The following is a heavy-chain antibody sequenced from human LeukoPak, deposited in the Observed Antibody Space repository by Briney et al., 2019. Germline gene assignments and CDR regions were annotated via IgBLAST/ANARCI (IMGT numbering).Heavy chain of an antibody. CDR3: ASQRRIAAGKYYFDY. Sequence: PSETLSLTCTVSGGSISSSSYYWGWIRQPPGKGLEWIGSIYYSGSTYYNPSLKSRVTISVDTSKNQFSLKLSSVTAADTAVYYCASQRRIAAGKYYFDYWGQGTLVTVSS. J-gene: IGHJ4*02. V-gene: IGHV4-39*01. CDR2: IYYSGST. CDR1: GGSISSSSYY. D-gene: IGHD6-13*01.